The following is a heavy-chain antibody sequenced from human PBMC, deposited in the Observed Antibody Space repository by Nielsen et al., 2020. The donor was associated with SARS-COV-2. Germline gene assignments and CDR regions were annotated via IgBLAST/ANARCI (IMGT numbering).Heavy chain of an antibody. V-gene: IGHV4-39*01. J-gene: IGHJ3*02. Sequence: SETLSLTCIVSGGSISSSSYYWGWIRQPPGKGLEWIGSIYYSGSTYYNPSLKSRVTISVDTSKNQFSLKLSSVTAADTAVYYCAIDYYYDSSGSYDAFDIWGQGTMVTVSS. CDR1: GGSISSSSYY. D-gene: IGHD3-22*01. CDR2: IYYSGST. CDR3: AIDYYYDSSGSYDAFDI.